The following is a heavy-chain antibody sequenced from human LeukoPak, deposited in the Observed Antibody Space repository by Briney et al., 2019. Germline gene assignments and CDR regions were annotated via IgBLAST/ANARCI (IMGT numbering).Heavy chain of an antibody. D-gene: IGHD3-22*01. Sequence: GGSLRLSCAASGFTFSSYSMNWVRQAPGKGLEWVSSISSSSSYIYYADSVKGRFTISRDNAKNSLYLQMNSLRAEDTAVFYCAAHYYDSSGPALAHWGQGTLVTVSS. CDR3: AAHYYDSSGPALAH. J-gene: IGHJ4*02. CDR2: ISSSSSYI. V-gene: IGHV3-21*01. CDR1: GFTFSSYS.